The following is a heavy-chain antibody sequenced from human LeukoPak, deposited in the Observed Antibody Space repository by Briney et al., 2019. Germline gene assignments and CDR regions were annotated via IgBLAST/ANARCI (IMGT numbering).Heavy chain of an antibody. CDR3: ARDDSTRGYSAYVPGVD. Sequence: ASVKVSCKASGYTFTSYDINWVRQATGQGLEWMGWMNPNSGNTGYAQKFQGRVTMTRNTSISTAYMELSSLRAEDTAVYYCARDDSTRGYSAYVPGVDWGQGTLVTVSS. D-gene: IGHD5-12*01. J-gene: IGHJ4*02. V-gene: IGHV1-8*01. CDR1: GYTFTSYD. CDR2: MNPNSGNT.